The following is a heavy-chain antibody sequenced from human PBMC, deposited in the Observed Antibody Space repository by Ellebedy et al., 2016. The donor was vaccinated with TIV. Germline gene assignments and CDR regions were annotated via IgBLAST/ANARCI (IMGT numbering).Heavy chain of an antibody. D-gene: IGHD2-15*01. CDR3: ARISSCSGGTCYPDY. CDR2: ISRTADYI. Sequence: GGSLRLXXAASEFTFSYYSMSWVRQAPGKGLEWVSSISRTADYIYYADSVKGRFTISRDNAKNSLYLQMNSLRVEDTAVYYCARISSCSGGTCYPDYWGQGTLVTVSS. CDR1: EFTFSYYS. J-gene: IGHJ4*02. V-gene: IGHV3-21*01.